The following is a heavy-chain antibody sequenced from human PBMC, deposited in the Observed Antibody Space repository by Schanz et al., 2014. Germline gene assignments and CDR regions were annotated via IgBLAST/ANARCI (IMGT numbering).Heavy chain of an antibody. V-gene: IGHV3-11*05. D-gene: IGHD6-13*01. Sequence: PGGSLRLSCAASGFTFSDYYMSWIRQAPGKGLEWVSYISGTTTYTNYADSVKDRFTISRDNAKNSLYLQMNSLRAEDTAVYYCAREQIMAAAGLVDYWGHGTLVTGSS. CDR2: ISGTTTYT. CDR3: AREQIMAAAGLVDY. J-gene: IGHJ4*01. CDR1: GFTFSDYY.